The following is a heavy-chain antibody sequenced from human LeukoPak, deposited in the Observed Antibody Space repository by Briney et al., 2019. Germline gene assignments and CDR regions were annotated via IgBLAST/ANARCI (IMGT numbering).Heavy chain of an antibody. Sequence: TGGSLRLSCAVSGFNVSSNYLNWVRQAPGKGPEWVSVICSGGSTYYADSVKGRFTISRDNSKNTPYLQMNSLRAEDTAVYHCARVDSRTAQFDYWGQGTLVTVSS. CDR3: ARVDSRTAQFDY. D-gene: IGHD6-13*01. V-gene: IGHV3-66*01. CDR2: ICSGGST. J-gene: IGHJ4*02. CDR1: GFNVSSNY.